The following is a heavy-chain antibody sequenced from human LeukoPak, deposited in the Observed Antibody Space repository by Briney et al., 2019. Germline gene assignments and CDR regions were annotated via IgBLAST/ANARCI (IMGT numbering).Heavy chain of an antibody. Sequence: SETLSLTCTVSGVSISNYYWSWIRQPAGKGPEWIGRIYTSGSTNYNPSLKSRVTMSVDTSKNQFSLRLNSVTAADTAVYYCARDLYSGSYLNWFDPWGQGTLVTVSS. CDR3: ARDLYSGSYLNWFDP. CDR1: GVSISNYY. CDR2: IYTSGST. V-gene: IGHV4-4*07. J-gene: IGHJ5*02. D-gene: IGHD1-26*01.